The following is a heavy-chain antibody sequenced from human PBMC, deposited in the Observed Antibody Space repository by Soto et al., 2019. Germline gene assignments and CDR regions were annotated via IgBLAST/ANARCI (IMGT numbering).Heavy chain of an antibody. D-gene: IGHD3-10*01. V-gene: IGHV3-30-3*01. CDR2: ISYDGSNK. CDR1: GFTFSSYA. Sequence: GGSLRLSCAASGFTFSSYAMHWVRQAPGKGLEWVAVISYDGSNKYYADSVKGRFTISRDNSKNTLYLQMNSLRAEDTAVYYCARVPPSMVRERYYFDYWGQGTLVTVSS. CDR3: ARVPPSMVRERYYFDY. J-gene: IGHJ4*02.